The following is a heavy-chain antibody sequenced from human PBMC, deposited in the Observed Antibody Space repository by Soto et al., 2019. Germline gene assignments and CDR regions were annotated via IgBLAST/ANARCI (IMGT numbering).Heavy chain of an antibody. CDR1: GLTVTRNY. V-gene: IGHV3-53*01. Sequence: GGSLRLSCVASGLTVTRNYMTWVRLAPGKGLECVSVIHTGGATHYTDSVKGRFTVSRDESKNALVFQMNSLKVEDTAVYYCATGGSKRVRGAIVEVFHLEFWGRGTVVTVSS. CDR3: ATGGSKRVRGAIVEVFHLEF. J-gene: IGHJ4*02. CDR2: IHTGGAT. D-gene: IGHD3-10*01.